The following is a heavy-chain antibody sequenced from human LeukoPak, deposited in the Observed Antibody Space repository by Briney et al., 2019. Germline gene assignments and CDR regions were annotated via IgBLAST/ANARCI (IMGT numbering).Heavy chain of an antibody. CDR1: GYTFTSYA. CDR3: ARGNYYDSSGPEY. CDR2: INAGNGNT. J-gene: IGHJ4*02. D-gene: IGHD3-22*01. Sequence: ASVNVSCKASGYTFTSYAMHWVRQAPGQRLEWMGWINAGNGNTKYSQKFQGRVTITRDPSASAAYMELSSLRSEDTAVYYCARGNYYDSSGPEYWGQGTLVTVSS. V-gene: IGHV1-3*01.